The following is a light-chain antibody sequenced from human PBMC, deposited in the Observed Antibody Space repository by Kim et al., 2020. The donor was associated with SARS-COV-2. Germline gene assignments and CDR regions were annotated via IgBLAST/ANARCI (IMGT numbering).Light chain of an antibody. CDR2: DIN. J-gene: IGLJ2*01. V-gene: IGLV7-46*01. CDR3: LVTYSGIRF. Sequence: QAVVTQVPSLTVSPGGTVTLTCGSSAGAVTSGHYPYWFQQKPGQAPRTLIYDINNRNAWTPARFSGSLSGGKAALTLSGAKPEDEGDYFCLVTYSGIRFFGGRTQLTVL. CDR1: AGAVTSGHY.